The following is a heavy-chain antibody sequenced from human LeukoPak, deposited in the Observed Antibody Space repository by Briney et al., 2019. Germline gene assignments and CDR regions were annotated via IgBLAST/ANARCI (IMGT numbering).Heavy chain of an antibody. CDR1: GFRFSSYW. Sequence: GGSLRLSCAASGFRFSSYWMSWVRQVSGKGLEWVANIKQDGSEKYYVDSVEGRFTISRDNAKNSLYLQMNSLRAEDTAVYYCARGGGPFDSWGQGTLVAVSS. V-gene: IGHV3-7*01. J-gene: IGHJ4*02. CDR3: ARGGGPFDS. CDR2: IKQDGSEK. D-gene: IGHD2-15*01.